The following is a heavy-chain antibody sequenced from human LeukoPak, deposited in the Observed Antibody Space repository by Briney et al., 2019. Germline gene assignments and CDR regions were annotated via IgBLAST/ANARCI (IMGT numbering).Heavy chain of an antibody. CDR1: GFTFSDYY. D-gene: IGHD6-13*01. CDR2: ISSSGSTI. J-gene: IGHJ5*02. Sequence: PGGSLRLSCAASGFTFSDYYMSWIRQAPGKGLEWVSYISSSGSTIYYADSVKGRFTISRDNAKNSLYLQMNSLRAEDTAVYCCARDFSSSWYPGWFDPWGQGTLVTVSS. V-gene: IGHV3-11*01. CDR3: ARDFSSSWYPGWFDP.